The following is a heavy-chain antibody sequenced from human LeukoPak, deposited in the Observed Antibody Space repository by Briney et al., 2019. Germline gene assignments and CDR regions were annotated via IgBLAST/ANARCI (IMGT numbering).Heavy chain of an antibody. CDR2: MNPNSGNT. J-gene: IGHJ6*03. D-gene: IGHD3-3*01. V-gene: IGHV1-8*01. CDR3: ARGLAPDFWSLYYYYYYMDV. CDR1: GYTFTSYD. Sequence: ASVKVSCKASGYTFTSYDINWVRQATGQGLEWMGWMNPNSGNTGYAQKFQGRVTMTRNTSISTAYMELSSLRSGDTAVYYCARGLAPDFWSLYYYYYYMDVWGKGTTVTVSS.